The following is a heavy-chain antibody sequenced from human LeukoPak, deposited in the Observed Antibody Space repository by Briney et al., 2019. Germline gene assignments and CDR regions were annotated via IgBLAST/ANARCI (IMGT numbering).Heavy chain of an antibody. CDR2: INQDGGEE. V-gene: IGHV3-7*04. Sequence: PGGSPRLSCAASGFTFSIYWMSWVRQAPGKGLEWVANINQDGGEEYYVDSLKGRFTISRDNAKNSLYLQMNSLRADDTAVYYCARYCSIGSCFDYWGQGALVTVSS. CDR3: ARYCSIGSCFDY. CDR1: GFTFSIYW. D-gene: IGHD2-15*01. J-gene: IGHJ4*02.